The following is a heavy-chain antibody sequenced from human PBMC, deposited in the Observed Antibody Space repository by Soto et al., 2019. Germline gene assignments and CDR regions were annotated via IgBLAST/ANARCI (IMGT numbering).Heavy chain of an antibody. CDR3: AAQYCSSTSCYGWFDP. CDR2: ISGSGGST. Sequence: GGSLRLSCAASGFTFSNYAMDWVRQAPGKGLEWVSAISGSGGSTYYADSVKGRFTISRDNSKNTLYLQMNSLRAEDTAVYYCAAQYCSSTSCYGWFDPSGQGTLVTVSS. D-gene: IGHD2-2*01. CDR1: GFTFSNYA. J-gene: IGHJ5*02. V-gene: IGHV3-23*01.